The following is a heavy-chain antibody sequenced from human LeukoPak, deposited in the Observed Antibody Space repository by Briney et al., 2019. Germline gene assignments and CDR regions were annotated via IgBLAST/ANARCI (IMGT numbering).Heavy chain of an antibody. CDR2: IIGNGFST. CDR1: GFTFNVAA. V-gene: IGHV3-23*01. CDR3: ARGRRDGYNFPLFDY. J-gene: IGHJ4*01. D-gene: IGHD5-24*01. Sequence: GGSLRVSCAASGFTFNVAAMNWVRQSPGKGLEWVATIIGNGFSTYYADSVSGRFTISRDNSQNTLFLQMNSLRDEDTAIYYCARGRRDGYNFPLFDYWGHGALVTVSS.